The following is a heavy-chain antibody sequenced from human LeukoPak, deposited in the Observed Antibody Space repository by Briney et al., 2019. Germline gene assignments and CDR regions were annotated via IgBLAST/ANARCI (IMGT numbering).Heavy chain of an antibody. D-gene: IGHD6-19*01. CDR1: GFTVSSNY. CDR2: IYSGGST. V-gene: IGHV3-66*01. J-gene: IGHJ4*02. Sequence: PGGSLRLSCAASGFTVSSNYMSWVRQAPGKGLEWVSVIYSGGSTYYADSVKGRFTISRDNSKNTLYLQMNSLRAEDTAVYYCARGFTEWLASFDYWGQGTLVTVSS. CDR3: ARGFTEWLASFDY.